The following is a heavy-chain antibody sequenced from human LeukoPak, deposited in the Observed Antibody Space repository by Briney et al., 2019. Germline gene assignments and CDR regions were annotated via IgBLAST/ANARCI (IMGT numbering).Heavy chain of an antibody. J-gene: IGHJ4*02. CDR1: GFTFSYYG. CDR3: AKDMRAIFGVVIINGPFDY. CDR2: ISWNSGSI. D-gene: IGHD3-3*01. Sequence: GRSLRLSCAASGFTFSYYGMHWVRQAPGKGLEWVSGISWNSGSIGYADSVKGRFTISRDNAKNSLYLQMNSLRAEDTALYYCAKDMRAIFGVVIINGPFDYWGQGTLVTVSS. V-gene: IGHV3-9*01.